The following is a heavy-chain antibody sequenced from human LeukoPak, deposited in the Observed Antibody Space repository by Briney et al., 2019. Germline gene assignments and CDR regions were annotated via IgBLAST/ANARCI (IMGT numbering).Heavy chain of an antibody. D-gene: IGHD4-17*01. V-gene: IGHV4-30-4*01. Sequence: SQTLSLTCTVSGGSISSGDYYWSWIRQPPGKGLEWIGYIYYSGSTYYNPSLKSRVTISVDTSKNQFSLKLSSVTAADTAVYYCARRDYYGDYALDYWGQGTLVTVSS. CDR1: GGSISSGDYY. CDR2: IYYSGST. CDR3: ARRDYYGDYALDY. J-gene: IGHJ4*02.